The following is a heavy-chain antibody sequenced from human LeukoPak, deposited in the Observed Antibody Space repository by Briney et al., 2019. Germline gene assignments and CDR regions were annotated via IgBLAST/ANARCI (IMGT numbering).Heavy chain of an antibody. J-gene: IGHJ5*02. V-gene: IGHV4-34*01. CDR2: INHSGST. CDR1: GGSFSGYY. Sequence: PSETLSLTCAVYGGSFSGYYWSWIRQPPGKGLEWIGEINHSGSTNYNPSLKSRVTISVDTSKNQFSLKLSSVTAADTAVYYCARGLQGGGSGRTLNWFDPWGQGTLVTVSS. CDR3: ARGLQGGGSGRTLNWFDP. D-gene: IGHD2-15*01.